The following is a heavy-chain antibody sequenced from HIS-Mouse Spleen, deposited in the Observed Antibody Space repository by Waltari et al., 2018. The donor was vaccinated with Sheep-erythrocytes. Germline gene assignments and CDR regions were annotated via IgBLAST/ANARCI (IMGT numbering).Heavy chain of an antibody. CDR3: ARVASGATFDY. CDR1: GFAFSSYS. Sequence: EVQLLESGGGLVKPGGSLRLSCAAAGFAFSSYSINWVRQAPGKGLEWVSSISSSSSYIYYADSVKGRFTISRDNAKNSLYLQMNSLRAEDTAVYYCARVASGATFDYWGQGTLVTVSS. D-gene: IGHD1-26*01. J-gene: IGHJ4*02. CDR2: ISSSSSYI. V-gene: IGHV3-21*01.